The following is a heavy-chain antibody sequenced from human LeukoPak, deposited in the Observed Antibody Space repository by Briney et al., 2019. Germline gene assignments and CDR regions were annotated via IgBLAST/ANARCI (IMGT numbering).Heavy chain of an antibody. D-gene: IGHD3-10*01. J-gene: IGHJ4*02. CDR1: GGSFSGYY. Sequence: PSETLSLTCAVYGGSFSGYYWSWIRQPPGKGLEWIGEINHSGSTNYNPSLKSRVTISVDSSKNQFSLKLSSVTAADTAVYYCARGPSRRYYGSGSYYYFDYWGQGTLVTVSS. CDR3: ARGPSRRYYGSGSYYYFDY. CDR2: INHSGST. V-gene: IGHV4-34*01.